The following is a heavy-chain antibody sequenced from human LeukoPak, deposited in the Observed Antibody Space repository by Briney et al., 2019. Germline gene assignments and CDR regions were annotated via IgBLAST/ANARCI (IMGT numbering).Heavy chain of an antibody. J-gene: IGHJ4*02. CDR2: IYYSGST. V-gene: IGHV4-61*05. CDR3: ATSGYSYGYDY. D-gene: IGHD5-18*01. Sequence: SETLSLTCTVSGGSISSSSYYWSWIRQPPGKGLEWIGYIYYSGSTNYNPSLKSRVTISVDTSKNQFSLKLSSVTAADTAVYYCATSGYSYGYDYWGQGTLVTVSS. CDR1: GGSISSSSYY.